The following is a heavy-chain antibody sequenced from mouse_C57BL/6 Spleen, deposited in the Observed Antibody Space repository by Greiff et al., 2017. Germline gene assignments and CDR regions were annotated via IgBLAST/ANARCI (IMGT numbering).Heavy chain of an antibody. V-gene: IGHV1-55*01. CDR1: GYTFTSYW. J-gene: IGHJ2*01. CDR2: IYPGSGST. D-gene: IGHD1-1*01. Sequence: QVQLQQPGAELVKPGASVKMSCKASGYTFTSYWITWVKQRPGQGLEWIGDIYPGSGSTNYNEKFKSKATLTVDTSSSTAYMQLSSLTSEDSAVDYCASRYYCSSGYEWDYWGQGTTLTVSS. CDR3: ASRYYCSSGYEWDY.